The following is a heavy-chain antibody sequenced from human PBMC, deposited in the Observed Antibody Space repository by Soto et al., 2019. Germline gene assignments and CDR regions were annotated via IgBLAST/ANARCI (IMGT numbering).Heavy chain of an antibody. D-gene: IGHD2-2*01. V-gene: IGHV3-66*01. CDR1: GFTVGSNY. Sequence: EVQLVDSGGALVQPGGSLRLSCAASGFTVGSNYMNWVRQAPGKGLEWVSVIYTGGLTSYADSVKGRFTISRDDSSNTLYLQMSSLRTDDTAVYYCARTIGCASSLYFDYWGQGTLVTVSS. J-gene: IGHJ4*02. CDR2: IYTGGLT. CDR3: ARTIGCASSLYFDY.